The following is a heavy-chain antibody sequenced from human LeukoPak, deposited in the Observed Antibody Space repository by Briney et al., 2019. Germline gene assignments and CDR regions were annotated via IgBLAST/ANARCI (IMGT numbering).Heavy chain of an antibody. V-gene: IGHV3-30*02. J-gene: IGHJ2*01. CDR1: GFTFRSYV. CDR3: ARVGDHYHWYLDL. D-gene: IGHD3-10*01. Sequence: GGSLRLSCAASGFTFRSYVMHWVRQAPGKGLEWVAFIRSDGSNKYYTDSVKGRFTISRDASTNTLFLHMNNVRVEDTAVYYCARVGDHYHWYLDLWGRGTLVSVSS. CDR2: IRSDGSNK.